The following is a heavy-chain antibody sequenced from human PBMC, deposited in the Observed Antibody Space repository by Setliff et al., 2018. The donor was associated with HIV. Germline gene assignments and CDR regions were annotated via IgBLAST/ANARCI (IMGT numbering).Heavy chain of an antibody. CDR2: IDSDGSDT. CDR3: ARGPQYNFWGGYLGL. Sequence: GGSLRLSCAASGLTFSNYWMHWVRQAPGKGLEWVSRIDSDGSDTNYADSVRGRFTISRDNAKNTVYLQLTSLRAEDTAVYYCARGPQYNFWGGYLGLWGQGTMVTVSS. CDR1: GLTFSNYW. D-gene: IGHD3-3*01. V-gene: IGHV3-74*01. J-gene: IGHJ4*02.